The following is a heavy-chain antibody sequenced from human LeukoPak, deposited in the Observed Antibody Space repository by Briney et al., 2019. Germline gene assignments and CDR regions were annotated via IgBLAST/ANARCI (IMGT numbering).Heavy chain of an antibody. CDR3: AKDAFPDYYDSSGQPSQ. D-gene: IGHD3-22*01. Sequence: PGGSLRLSCAASGFTFSSYAMSWVRQAPGKGLEWVSAISGSGGSTYYADSVKGRFTISRDNSKNTLYLQMNSLRAEDTAVYYCAKDAFPDYYDSSGQPSQWGQGTLVTVSS. CDR2: ISGSGGST. J-gene: IGHJ4*02. CDR1: GFTFSSYA. V-gene: IGHV3-23*01.